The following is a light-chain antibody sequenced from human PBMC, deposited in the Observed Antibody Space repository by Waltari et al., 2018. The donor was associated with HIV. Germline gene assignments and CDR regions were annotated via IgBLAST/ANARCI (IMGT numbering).Light chain of an antibody. CDR3: QQYGSSPP. V-gene: IGKV3-20*01. CDR2: GAS. J-gene: IGKJ5*01. Sequence: IVSTQSPGTLSLSPGERPTLSFRASQSVSSNYLAWYQQKPGQAPRLLIYGASSRATGIPDRCSGRGSGTDFTLTISRLEHEEFADHYWQQYGSSPPVGQGTRLEIK. CDR1: QSVSSNY.